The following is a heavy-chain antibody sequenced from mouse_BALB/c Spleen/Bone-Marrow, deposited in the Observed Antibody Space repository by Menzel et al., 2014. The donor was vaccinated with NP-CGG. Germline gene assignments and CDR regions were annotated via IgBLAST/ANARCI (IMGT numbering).Heavy chain of an antibody. CDR1: GFTFTSYW. CDR2: INPSNGRT. CDR3: ARDGNYRYAMDY. J-gene: IGHJ4*01. Sequence: QVQLQQSGDELVKPGASVKLSCKASGFTFTSYWIHWVKQRPGQGPEWIGEINPSNGRTNYNEKFKSKATLTEDKSSSTAYMQLSSLTSEDSAVYYCARDGNYRYAMDYWGQGTSVTASS. D-gene: IGHD2-1*01. V-gene: IGHV1S81*02.